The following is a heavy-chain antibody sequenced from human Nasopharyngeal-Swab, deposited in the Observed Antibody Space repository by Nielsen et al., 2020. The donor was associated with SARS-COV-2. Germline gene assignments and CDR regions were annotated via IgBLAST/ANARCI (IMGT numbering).Heavy chain of an antibody. V-gene: IGHV4-4*02. D-gene: IGHD2-15*01. CDR2: IYHSGST. CDR3: ARGRRDIVVVVAAKTYYFDY. J-gene: IGHJ4*02. Sequence: WIRHPPGKGLEWIGEIYHSGSTNYNPSLKSRVTISVDKSKNQFSLKLSSVTAADTAVYYCARGRRDIVVVVAAKTYYFDYWGQGTLVTVSS.